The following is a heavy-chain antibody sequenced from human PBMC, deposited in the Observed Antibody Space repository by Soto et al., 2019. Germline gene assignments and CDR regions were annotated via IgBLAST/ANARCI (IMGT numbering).Heavy chain of an antibody. CDR2: ISSSSSTI. CDR1: GFTFSSYS. Sequence: GGSLRLSCAASGFTFSSYSMNWVRQAPGKGLEWVSYISSSSSTIYYADSVKGRFTISRDNAKNSLYLQMNSLRDEDTAVYYCARPHDYGGNGGGMDVWGQGTTVTV. V-gene: IGHV3-48*02. CDR3: ARPHDYGGNGGGMDV. J-gene: IGHJ6*02. D-gene: IGHD4-17*01.